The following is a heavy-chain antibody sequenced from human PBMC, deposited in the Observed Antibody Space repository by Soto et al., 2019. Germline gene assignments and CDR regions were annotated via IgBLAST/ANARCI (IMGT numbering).Heavy chain of an antibody. Sequence: EVKVLESGGDLVQPGGSLTLSCAASGFTFNSYAMRWVRQAPGKGLEWVSTVSGSGGSTYYADSVRGRFTISSDNSKNTVYLHLNRLRAEDTAVYYCAKEPGGADLVVLPAAYGMDVWGQGTTVTVSS. D-gene: IGHD2-2*01. CDR2: VSGSGGST. V-gene: IGHV3-23*01. CDR1: GFTFNSYA. J-gene: IGHJ6*02. CDR3: AKEPGGADLVVLPAAYGMDV.